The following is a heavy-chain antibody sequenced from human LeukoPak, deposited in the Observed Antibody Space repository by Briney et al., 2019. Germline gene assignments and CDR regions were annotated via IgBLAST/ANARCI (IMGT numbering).Heavy chain of an antibody. V-gene: IGHV7-4-1*02. CDR3: ARVLLRHGFDI. CDR1: SYTFTNYA. D-gene: IGHD2/OR15-2a*01. Sequence: ASVKVSCKASSYTFTNYAFTWVRQAPGQGLEWMGWINTNTGNPTYAQGFTGRFVFSLDTSVSTAYLQISSLKAEDTAVYYCARVLLRHGFDIWGQGTMVTVSS. CDR2: INTNTGNP. J-gene: IGHJ3*02.